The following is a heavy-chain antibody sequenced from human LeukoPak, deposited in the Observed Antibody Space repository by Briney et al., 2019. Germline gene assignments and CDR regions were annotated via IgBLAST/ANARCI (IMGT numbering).Heavy chain of an antibody. CDR2: VSGSGLYT. V-gene: IGHV3-23*01. D-gene: IGHD3-10*01. CDR3: AKLMSQPALLFFDQ. J-gene: IGHJ4*02. Sequence: GGSLRLSCAASGFTFSTYAMSWVRQAPGKGLEWVATVSGSGLYTYYADSVRGRFTISRDNSKDTFYLQMNSLRAEDTAVYYCAKLMSQPALLFFDQWGQGALVTVSS. CDR1: GFTFSTYA.